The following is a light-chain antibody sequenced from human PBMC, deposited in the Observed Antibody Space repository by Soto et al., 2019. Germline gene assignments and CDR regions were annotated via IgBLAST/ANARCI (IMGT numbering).Light chain of an antibody. V-gene: IGKV1-5*03. CDR1: QTISSW. CDR3: QHYNSYSEA. CDR2: KAS. J-gene: IGKJ1*01. Sequence: DIQMTQSPSTLSASVGDRVTITCRASQTISSWLAWYQKKPGKAPKILIYKASTLKSGVPSRFSGSGSGTEFNLTISSLQTDDFATYECQHYNSYSEAFGQGTKVEIK.